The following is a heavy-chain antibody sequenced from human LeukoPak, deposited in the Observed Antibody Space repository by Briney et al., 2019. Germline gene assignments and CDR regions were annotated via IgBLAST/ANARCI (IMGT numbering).Heavy chain of an antibody. Sequence: QPSQTLSLTCTVPGGSISIGDYYWSWIRQPPGRGLEWIGYIYYSGNTYYNPFLKRRVTITVETSKNQFSLKLNSVTAADTAVYYCATVRYFDWLPFAYWGQGTLVTVSS. D-gene: IGHD3-9*01. J-gene: IGHJ4*02. V-gene: IGHV4-30-4*01. CDR1: GGSISIGDYY. CDR2: IYYSGNT. CDR3: ATVRYFDWLPFAY.